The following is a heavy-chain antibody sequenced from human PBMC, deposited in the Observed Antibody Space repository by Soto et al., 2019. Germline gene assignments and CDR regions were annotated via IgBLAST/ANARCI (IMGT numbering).Heavy chain of an antibody. CDR3: ASAHDYGDYVGFDY. J-gene: IGHJ4*02. Sequence: PSETLSLTCTVSGGSISSGDYYWSWIRQPPGKGLEWIGSIYYSGSTYYNPSLKSRVTISVDTSKNQFSLKLSSVTAADTAVYYCASAHDYGDYVGFDYWGQGTLVTVSS. CDR2: IYYSGST. D-gene: IGHD4-17*01. V-gene: IGHV4-39*01. CDR1: GGSISSGDYY.